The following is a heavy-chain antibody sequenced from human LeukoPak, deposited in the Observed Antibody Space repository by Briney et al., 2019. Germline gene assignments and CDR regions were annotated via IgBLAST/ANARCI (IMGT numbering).Heavy chain of an antibody. CDR3: ARASGYSYDNELDY. Sequence: GGSLRLSCAASGFTFSSYEMNWVRQAPGKGLEWVSYISSSGSTIYYAYSVKGRFTISRDNAKNSLYLQMNSLRAEDTAVYYCARASGYSYDNELDYWGQGTLVTVSS. CDR1: GFTFSSYE. CDR2: ISSSGSTI. D-gene: IGHD5-18*01. J-gene: IGHJ4*02. V-gene: IGHV3-48*03.